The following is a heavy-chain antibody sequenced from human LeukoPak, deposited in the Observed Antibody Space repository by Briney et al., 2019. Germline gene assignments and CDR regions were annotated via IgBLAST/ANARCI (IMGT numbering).Heavy chain of an antibody. CDR2: IHQDRSEE. D-gene: IGHD6-25*01. Sequence: GGSLRLSCAASGDYLRSWVRQAPGKGLEGGANIHQDRSEEYYLDSVKGRFPLSRHNVNNSLYLQMNSLRAEDTAVYYCAGSSGWARYFDYWGQGTLVTVSS. CDR3: AGSSGWARYFDY. V-gene: IGHV3-7*05. CDR1: GDYL. J-gene: IGHJ4*02.